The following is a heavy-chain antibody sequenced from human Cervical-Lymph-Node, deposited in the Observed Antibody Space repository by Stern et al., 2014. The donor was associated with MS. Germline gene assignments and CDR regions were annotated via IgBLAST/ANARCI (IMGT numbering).Heavy chain of an antibody. J-gene: IGHJ4*02. Sequence: VQLVQSGAEVKKPGASVKVSCKASGYTFTSYYMHWVRQAPGQGLEWIGIINPSGGSTSYAQKFQGRVTMTRDTSTSTVYMELSSLRSEDTAVYYCARFEGGSWYHGALDYWGQGTLVTVSS. CDR2: INPSGGST. CDR1: GYTFTSYY. V-gene: IGHV1-46*01. CDR3: ARFEGGSWYHGALDY. D-gene: IGHD6-13*01.